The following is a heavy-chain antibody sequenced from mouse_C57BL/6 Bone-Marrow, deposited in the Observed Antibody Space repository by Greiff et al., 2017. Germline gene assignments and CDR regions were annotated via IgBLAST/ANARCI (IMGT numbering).Heavy chain of an antibody. V-gene: IGHV5-17*01. CDR1: GFTFSDYG. CDR3: AVVATGAMDY. J-gene: IGHJ4*01. Sequence: EVQLVESGGGLVKPGGSLKLSCAASGFTFSDYGMHWVRQAPEKGLEWVAYISSGSSTIYYADTVKGRFAISRDNAKNTLFLQTTSLRSEDTAMYYCAVVATGAMDYWGQGTSVTVSS. CDR2: ISSGSSTI. D-gene: IGHD1-1*01.